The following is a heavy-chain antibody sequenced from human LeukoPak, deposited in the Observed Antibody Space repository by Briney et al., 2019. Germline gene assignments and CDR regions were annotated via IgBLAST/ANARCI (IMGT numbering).Heavy chain of an antibody. CDR3: AKGAGPPWFDP. J-gene: IGHJ5*02. CDR1: GGSISGSSYY. CDR2: IDYSGTT. V-gene: IGHV4-39*07. Sequence: PSETLSLTCAVSGGSISGSSYYWGWIRQPPGKGLEWIGNIDYSGTTYYNPSLKSRVTISVDTSKNQFSLKLSSVTAADTAVYYCAKGAGPPWFDPWGQGILVTVSS. D-gene: IGHD6-19*01.